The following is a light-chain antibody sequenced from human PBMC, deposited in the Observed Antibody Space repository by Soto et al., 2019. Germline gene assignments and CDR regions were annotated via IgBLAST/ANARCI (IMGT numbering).Light chain of an antibody. CDR1: QDISNY. Sequence: DIQMTQSPSSLSASVGDRVTITCQASQDISNYLNWYQKKARKATKLLNYDASNLEAGVPSRFSGSGSGTDFTFTISSLHPEDIATYYCQQYDNLPLTFGGGTKVDIK. V-gene: IGKV1-33*01. CDR3: QQYDNLPLT. J-gene: IGKJ4*01. CDR2: DAS.